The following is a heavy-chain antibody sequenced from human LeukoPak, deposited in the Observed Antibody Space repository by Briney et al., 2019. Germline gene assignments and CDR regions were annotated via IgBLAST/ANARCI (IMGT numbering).Heavy chain of an antibody. V-gene: IGHV1-18*01. J-gene: IGHJ4*02. Sequence: ASVKVSCKASGYTFTSYGISWVRQAPGEGLEWMGWISVHSGATKYPQKFQGRVTMTTDASTSTAYMELRSLTSDDTAVYYCTRDLWERGDYWGQGALVTVSS. CDR1: GYTFTSYG. CDR2: ISVHSGAT. CDR3: TRDLWERGDY. D-gene: IGHD1-26*01.